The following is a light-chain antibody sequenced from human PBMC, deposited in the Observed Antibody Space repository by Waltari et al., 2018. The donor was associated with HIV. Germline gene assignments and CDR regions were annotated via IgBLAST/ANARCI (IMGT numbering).Light chain of an antibody. Sequence: QSALTQPPSASGSPGQSVTISCTGTSSDVGGYNYVSWYQQHPGKAPKLMIYEVSKRPPGVPDRVSGSGSGNTASLTVSGLQAEDAADYYCSSYTGSDNLVFGGGTKLTVL. J-gene: IGLJ2*01. CDR2: EVS. CDR1: SSDVGGYNY. CDR3: SSYTGSDNLV. V-gene: IGLV2-8*01.